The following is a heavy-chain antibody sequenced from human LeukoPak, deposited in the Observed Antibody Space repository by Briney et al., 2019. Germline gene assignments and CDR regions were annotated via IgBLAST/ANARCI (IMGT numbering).Heavy chain of an antibody. CDR1: GGTFSSYA. J-gene: IGHJ4*02. CDR2: IIPILGIA. V-gene: IGHV1-69*04. CDR3: ARDPVSGLRSPGYFDY. Sequence: GSSVKVSCKASGGTFSSYAISWVRQAPGQGLEWMGRIIPILGIANYAQEFQGRVTITADKSTSTAYMELSSLRSEDTAVYYCARDPVSGLRSPGYFDYWGQGTLVTVSS. D-gene: IGHD5-12*01.